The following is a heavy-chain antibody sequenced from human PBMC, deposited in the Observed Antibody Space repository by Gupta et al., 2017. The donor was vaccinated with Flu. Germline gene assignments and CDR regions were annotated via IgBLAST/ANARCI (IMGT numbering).Heavy chain of an antibody. J-gene: IGHJ3*02. CDR2: IKQDGSDK. CDR3: ARDSSPYCGGDCYSDAFDI. Sequence: SSYWMTWVRQAPGKGLEWVANIKQDGSDKYYVDSVKGRFTISRDNAKNSLYLQVNSLRAEDTAVYYCARDSSPYCGGDCYSDAFDIWGQGTMVTVSS. D-gene: IGHD2-21*02. CDR1: SSYW. V-gene: IGHV3-7*01.